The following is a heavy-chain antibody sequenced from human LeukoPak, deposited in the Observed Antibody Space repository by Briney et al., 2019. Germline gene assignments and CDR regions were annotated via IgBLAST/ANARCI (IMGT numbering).Heavy chain of an antibody. J-gene: IGHJ3*02. Sequence: PGRSLRLSCAASGFTFSSYGMHWVRQAPGKGLEWVAVIWYDGSNKYYADSVKGRFTISRDNSKNTLYLQMNSLRAEDTAVYYCARELPPRVAFDIWGQGTMVTVSS. CDR3: ARELPPRVAFDI. V-gene: IGHV3-33*01. CDR2: IWYDGSNK. CDR1: GFTFSSYG.